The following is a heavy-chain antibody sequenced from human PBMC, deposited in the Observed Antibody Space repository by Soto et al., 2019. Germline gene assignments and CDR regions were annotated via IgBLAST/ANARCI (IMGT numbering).Heavy chain of an antibody. J-gene: IGHJ1*01. CDR2: ISYDGSNK. V-gene: IGHV3-30-3*01. CDR1: GFTFSSYA. D-gene: IGHD6-19*01. CDR3: ARDRRESIAVAGHAEYFQH. Sequence: VQLVESGGGVVQPGRSLRLSCAASGFTFSSYAMHWVRQAPGKGLEWVAVISYDGSNKYYADSVKGRFTISRDNSKNTLYLQMTSLRSEDTAVYYCARDRRESIAVAGHAEYFQHWGQGTLVTVSS.